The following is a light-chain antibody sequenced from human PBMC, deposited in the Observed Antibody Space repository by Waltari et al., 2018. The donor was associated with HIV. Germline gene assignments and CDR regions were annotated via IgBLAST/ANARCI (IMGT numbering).Light chain of an antibody. CDR3: MQSIELPLT. Sequence: DVEMTQTPVSLSVTPGQPASISCKSSQRLLHSDGKTYLYWYMQKPGQSPQLLIYETSNRFSGVPVRFSGSGSGTDFTLKISRVEAEDVGIYYCMQSIELPLTFGQGTRLEIK. CDR2: ETS. CDR1: QRLLHSDGKTY. J-gene: IGKJ2*01. V-gene: IGKV2D-29*02.